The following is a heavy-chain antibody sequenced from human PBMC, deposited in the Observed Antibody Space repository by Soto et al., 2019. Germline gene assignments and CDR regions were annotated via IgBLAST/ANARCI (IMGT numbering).Heavy chain of an antibody. D-gene: IGHD6-13*01. CDR3: ASNRDSSSWDWGYYYYGMDV. CDR2: IYYSGST. Sequence: SETLSLTCTVSGGPISSSSYYWGWIRQPPGKGLEWIGSIYYSGSTYYNPSLKSRVTISVDTSKNQFSLKLSSVTAADTAVYYCASNRDSSSWDWGYYYYGMDVWGQGTMVTFPS. J-gene: IGHJ6*02. CDR1: GGPISSSSYY. V-gene: IGHV4-39*01.